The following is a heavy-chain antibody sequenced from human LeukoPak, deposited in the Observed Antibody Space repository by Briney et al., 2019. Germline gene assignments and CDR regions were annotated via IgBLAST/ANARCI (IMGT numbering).Heavy chain of an antibody. J-gene: IGHJ6*02. Sequence: GASVKVSCKASGYTFTSYYMHWVRQAPGQGLEWMGIINPSGGSTSYAQKFQGRVTMTRDTSTSTVYMELSSLRSEDTAVYYCARKGFITMVRGGGYGMDVWGQGTTVTVSS. CDR3: ARKGFITMVRGGGYGMDV. CDR2: INPSGGST. D-gene: IGHD3-10*01. V-gene: IGHV1-46*01. CDR1: GYTFTSYY.